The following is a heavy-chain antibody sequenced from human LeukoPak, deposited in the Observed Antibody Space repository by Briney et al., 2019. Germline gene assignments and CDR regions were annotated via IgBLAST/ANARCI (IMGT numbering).Heavy chain of an antibody. D-gene: IGHD3-10*01. J-gene: IGHJ4*02. CDR2: ISGSGGST. CDR1: GFTFSSYA. Sequence: GGSLRPSCAASGFTFSSYAMSWVRQAPGKGLEWVSAISGSGGSTYYADSVKGRFTISRDNSKNTLYLQMNSLRAEDTAVYYCAKDLDYGSGRSAKDYWGQGTLVTVSS. V-gene: IGHV3-23*01. CDR3: AKDLDYGSGRSAKDY.